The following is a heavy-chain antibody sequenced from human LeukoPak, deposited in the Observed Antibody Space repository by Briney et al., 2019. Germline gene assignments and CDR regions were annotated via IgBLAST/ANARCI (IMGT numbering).Heavy chain of an antibody. CDR1: GGTFSSYA. CDR3: AVYGDYDSHAFDI. D-gene: IGHD4-17*01. CDR2: IIPIFGTA. J-gene: IGHJ3*02. Sequence: EASVKVSCKASGGTFSSYAISWVRQAPGQGLEWMGGIIPIFGTANYAQKFQGRVAITADESTSTAYMELSSLRSEDTAVYYCAVYGDYDSHAFDIWGQGTMVTVSS. V-gene: IGHV1-69*01.